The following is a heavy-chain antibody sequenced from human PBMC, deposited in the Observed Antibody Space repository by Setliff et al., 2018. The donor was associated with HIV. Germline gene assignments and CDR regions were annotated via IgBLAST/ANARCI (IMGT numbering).Heavy chain of an antibody. CDR1: GFXFNXXG. V-gene: IGHV3-15*01. CDR2: SKSKTDGGTA. J-gene: IGHJ1*01. D-gene: IGHD3-22*01. CDR3: TTVPVYYESNGYPALGYFHH. Sequence: GGXXXLSXXAXGFXFNXXGXXXVRXAPGXXLEXVXRSKSKTDGGTADYAAPVXGRFTISRDDSXNTLYLQMTXLKIEXTAVYYCTTVPVYYESNGYPALGYFHHWGQGTLVTVSS.